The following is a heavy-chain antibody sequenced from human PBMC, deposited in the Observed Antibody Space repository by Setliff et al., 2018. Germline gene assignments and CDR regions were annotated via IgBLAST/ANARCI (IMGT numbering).Heavy chain of an antibody. CDR2: VRFDGSNK. D-gene: IGHD6-13*01. Sequence: GESLKISCAASGFTFSTFGFHWVRQAPGKGLEWVAFVRFDGSNKEYADSVKGRFTLSRDNLKNTLYLQMNSLRVEDTAVYYCARDLGIAALGTYLDYWGLGTLVTVSS. CDR1: GFTFSTFG. V-gene: IGHV3-30*02. CDR3: ARDLGIAALGTYLDY. J-gene: IGHJ4*02.